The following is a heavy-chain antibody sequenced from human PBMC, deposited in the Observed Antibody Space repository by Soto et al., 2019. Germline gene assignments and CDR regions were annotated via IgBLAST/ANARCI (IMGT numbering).Heavy chain of an antibody. D-gene: IGHD3-22*01. J-gene: IGHJ6*02. CDR3: ARESGYGGMDV. CDR1: GGSVSSGAYY. Sequence: QVQLQESGPGLVKPSQTLSLTCTVSGGSVSSGAYYCSWIRQPPGKGLEWIGYIYYSGSTYYNPSLKSHFTISVDTYNNQFSLKMSSVTAADTAVYYCARESGYGGMDVCGQGTTVTVSS. CDR2: IYYSGST. V-gene: IGHV4-30-4*01.